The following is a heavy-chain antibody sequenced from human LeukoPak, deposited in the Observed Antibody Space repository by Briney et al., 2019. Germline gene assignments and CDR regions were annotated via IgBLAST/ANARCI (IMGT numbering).Heavy chain of an antibody. J-gene: IGHJ3*02. D-gene: IGHD3-22*01. CDR2: ISAYNGNT. V-gene: IGHV1-18*01. CDR3: ARLWVDSSGYYANDAFDI. CDR1: GYTFTSYG. Sequence: ASVKVSCKASGYTFTSYGISWVRQAPGQGLEWMGWISAYNGNTNYAQKLQGRVTMTTDTSTSTAYMELRSLRSDDTAVYYCARLWVDSSGYYANDAFDIWGQGTMVTVSS.